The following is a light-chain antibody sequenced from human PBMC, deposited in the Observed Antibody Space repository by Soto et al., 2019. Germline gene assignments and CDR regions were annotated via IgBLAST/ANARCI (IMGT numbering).Light chain of an antibody. V-gene: IGLV1-40*01. CDR2: GDN. CDR1: SSNIGSFYD. Sequence: QSVLTQPPSVSGAPGQRVTIPCTGSSSNIGSFYDVHWYQQLPGTVPKLLIYGDNNRPSGVPDRFSGSKSGSAASLAITALHAEVEADYYCQSYDNSLTHVVFGGGTNLTVL. CDR3: QSYDNSLTHVV. J-gene: IGLJ2*01.